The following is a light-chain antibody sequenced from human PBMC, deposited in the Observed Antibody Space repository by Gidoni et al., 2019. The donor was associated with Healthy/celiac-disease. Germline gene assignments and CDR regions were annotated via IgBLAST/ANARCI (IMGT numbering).Light chain of an antibody. Sequence: DIQMTQSPSSLSASVGDRVTITCRASQSISSDLNWYQQKPGKAPKLLIYAASRLQSGVPSRFSGSVSGTDFTLTISSLQPEDFATYYCQQSYSTPTFGQGTRLEIK. CDR1: QSISSD. J-gene: IGKJ5*01. CDR3: QQSYSTPT. V-gene: IGKV1-39*01. CDR2: AAS.